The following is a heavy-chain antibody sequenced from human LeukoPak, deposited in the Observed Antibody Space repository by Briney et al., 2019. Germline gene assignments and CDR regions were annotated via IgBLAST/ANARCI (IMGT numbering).Heavy chain of an antibody. Sequence: PGRSLRLSCAASGFTFSSYGMHWVRQAPGKGLEWVAVTWYDGSNKYYADSVKGRFTISRENSKNTLYLQMNSLRAEDTAVYYCARDGVVGAKVYWGGETRVSVSS. CDR2: TWYDGSNK. V-gene: IGHV3-33*01. CDR1: GFTFSSYG. D-gene: IGHD2-15*01. J-gene: IGHJ4*02. CDR3: ARDGVVGAKVY.